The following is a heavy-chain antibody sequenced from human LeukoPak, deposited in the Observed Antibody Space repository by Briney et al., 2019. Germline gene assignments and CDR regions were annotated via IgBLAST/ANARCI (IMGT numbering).Heavy chain of an antibody. CDR1: GGSISSDY. D-gene: IGHD1-14*01. J-gene: IGHJ2*01. V-gene: IGHV4-59*08. CDR2: IYYSGTT. Sequence: KSSETLSLTCTVSGGSISSDYWSWIRQSPGKGLEWIGYIYYSGTTSYNPSLKSRVTISVDTSKNQFSLKLSSVTAADTAVYYCARRGNWYFDLWGRGTLVTVSS. CDR3: ARRGNWYFDL.